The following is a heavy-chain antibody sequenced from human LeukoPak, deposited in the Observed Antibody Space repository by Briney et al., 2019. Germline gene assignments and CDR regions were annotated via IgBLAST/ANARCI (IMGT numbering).Heavy chain of an antibody. D-gene: IGHD2-15*01. J-gene: IGHJ6*02. Sequence: GGSLRLPCAASGFTFDDYAMHWVRQAPGKGLEWVSGISWSSGTIGYADSVKGRFTISRDNAKNSLYLQMNSLRAEDTALYYCAKDTKNCSGGRCYSRGYFYGMDVWGQGTTVTVSS. CDR3: AKDTKNCSGGRCYSRGYFYGMDV. CDR2: ISWSSGTI. V-gene: IGHV3-9*01. CDR1: GFTFDDYA.